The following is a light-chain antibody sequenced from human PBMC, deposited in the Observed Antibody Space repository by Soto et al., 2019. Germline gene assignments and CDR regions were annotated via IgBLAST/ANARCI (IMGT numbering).Light chain of an antibody. J-gene: IGKJ2*01. V-gene: IGKV4-1*01. CDR2: WAS. CDR1: QNILYSANNENY. CDR3: HQYYDIPFT. Sequence: DIVMTQSPDSLAVSLGEMATINCKSSQNILYSANNENYLAWFQQKPGQPPKLLIYWASTRESGVPDRFSGSGSGTDFTLTISSLQAEDVAVYFCHQYYDIPFTFGQGTKLEIK.